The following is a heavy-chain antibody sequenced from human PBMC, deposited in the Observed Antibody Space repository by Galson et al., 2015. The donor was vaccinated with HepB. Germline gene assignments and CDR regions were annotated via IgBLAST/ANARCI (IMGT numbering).Heavy chain of an antibody. Sequence: SVKASCKASGYTFTSYGISWVRQAPGQGLEWMGWISAYNGNTNYAQKLQGRVTMTTDTSTSTAYMELRSLRSDDTAVYYCASAFHGRRDGYNYQCDYWGQGTLVTVSS. D-gene: IGHD5-24*01. CDR2: ISAYNGNT. J-gene: IGHJ4*02. V-gene: IGHV1-18*04. CDR1: GYTFTSYG. CDR3: ASAFHGRRDGYNYQCDY.